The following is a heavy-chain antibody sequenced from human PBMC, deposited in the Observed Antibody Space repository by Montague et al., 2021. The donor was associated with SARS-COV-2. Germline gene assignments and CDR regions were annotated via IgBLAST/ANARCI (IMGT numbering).Heavy chain of an antibody. Sequence: PELVKPTQTLTLTCTFSGFSLSTSGVGVGWIRQPPGKALEWLALIYWDDYKRYSPSLKSRLTITKDTSKNQVVLTMTNMDPVDTATYYCAHRRGLLLSDAFDIWGQGTMVTVSS. CDR2: IYWDDYK. CDR3: AHRRGLLLSDAFDI. V-gene: IGHV2-5*02. CDR1: GFSLSTSGVG. D-gene: IGHD1-26*01. J-gene: IGHJ3*02.